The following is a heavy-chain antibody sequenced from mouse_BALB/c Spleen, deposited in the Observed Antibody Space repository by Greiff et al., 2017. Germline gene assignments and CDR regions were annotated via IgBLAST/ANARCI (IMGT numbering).Heavy chain of an antibody. J-gene: IGHJ2*01. CDR2: IWAGGST. D-gene: IGHD1-1*01. V-gene: IGHV2-9*02. Sequence: VQRVESGPGLVAPSQSLSITCTVSGFSLTSYGVHWVRQPPGKGLEWLGVIWAGGSTNYNSALMSRLSISKDNSKSQVFLKMNSLQTDDTAMYYCARDGPYYGSSYYFDYWGQGTTLTVSS. CDR3: ARDGPYYGSSYYFDY. CDR1: GFSLTSYG.